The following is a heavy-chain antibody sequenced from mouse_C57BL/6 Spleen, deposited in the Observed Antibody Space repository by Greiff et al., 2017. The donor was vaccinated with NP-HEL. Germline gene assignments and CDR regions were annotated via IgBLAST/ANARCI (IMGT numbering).Heavy chain of an antibody. J-gene: IGHJ1*03. D-gene: IGHD1-1*01. CDR3: ARIGFITTVVGYFDV. Sequence: VQLQQSGPELVKPGASVKMSCKASGYTFTDYNMHWVKQSHGKSLEWIGYINPNNGGTSYNQKFKGKATLTVNKSSSTAYMELRSLTSEDSAVYYCARIGFITTVVGYFDVWGTGTTVTVSS. CDR2: INPNNGGT. V-gene: IGHV1-22*01. CDR1: GYTFTDYN.